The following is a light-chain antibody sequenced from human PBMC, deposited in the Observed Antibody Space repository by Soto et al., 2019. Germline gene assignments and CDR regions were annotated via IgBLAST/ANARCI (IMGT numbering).Light chain of an antibody. V-gene: IGKV4-1*01. CDR2: WAS. J-gene: IGKJ3*01. CDR1: QSVLYSSNNKNY. Sequence: DIVMTQSPDSLAVSLGERATINCKSSQSVLYSSNNKNYLAWYQQKPGQPPKLLIYWASTRESGVPDRFSGSGSGTDFTLTISSLQAEDVAVYYCQQYYSTLRPTFGPGTKVDIK. CDR3: QQYYSTLRPT.